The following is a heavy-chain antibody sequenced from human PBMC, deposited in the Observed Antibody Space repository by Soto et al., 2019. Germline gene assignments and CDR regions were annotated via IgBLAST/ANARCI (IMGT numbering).Heavy chain of an antibody. D-gene: IGHD2-15*01. V-gene: IGHV4-31*03. CDR3: AGWWRGSRLGFDP. CDR1: GGSISSGDYY. J-gene: IGHJ5*02. CDR2: IYYSGST. Sequence: QVQLQESGPGLVKPSQTLSLTCTVSGGSISSGDYYWSWIRQHPGKGLEWIGYIYYSGSTYYNPSLKSRVTISVDKSKNQLSLKLSSVTAADTAVYYCAGWWRGSRLGFDPWGQGTLVTVSS.